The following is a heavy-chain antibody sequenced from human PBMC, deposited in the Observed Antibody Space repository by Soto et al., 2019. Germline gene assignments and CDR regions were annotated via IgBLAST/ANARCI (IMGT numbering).Heavy chain of an antibody. CDR1: GSSINSSGYY. CDR3: ARLPSRHLVDY. CDR2: MFYGVST. J-gene: IGHJ4*02. Sequence: ETLSLTCTVSGSSINSSGYYWGWIRQPPGKGLEWIGSMFYGVSTYYNPSLKSRVTVSVDTSKNQFSLNLRSVTAADTAVYYCARLPSRHLVDYWGQGTLVTVS. D-gene: IGHD3-3*02. V-gene: IGHV4-39*01.